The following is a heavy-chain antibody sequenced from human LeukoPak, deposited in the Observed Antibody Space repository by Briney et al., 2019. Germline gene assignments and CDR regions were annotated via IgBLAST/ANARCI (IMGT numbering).Heavy chain of an antibody. CDR3: ARRIPSAGDTFDI. D-gene: IGHD5-18*01. J-gene: IGHJ3*02. CDR2: IYPGDFHT. Sequence: GKSLQISCKGSGYNFTTYWIGWVRQMPGKGLEWMGIIYPGDFHTRYSPSFQGQVIISADKSIRIAYLQWSSLKASDTAMYYCARRIPSAGDTFDIWGQGTMVTASS. V-gene: IGHV5-51*01. CDR1: GYNFTTYW.